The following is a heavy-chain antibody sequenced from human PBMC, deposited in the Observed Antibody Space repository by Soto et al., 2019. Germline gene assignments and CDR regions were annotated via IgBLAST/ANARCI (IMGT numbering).Heavy chain of an antibody. CDR2: IYWDDDK. D-gene: IGHD3-9*01. Sequence: QITLKEADPTLVKPTQTLTLTCTFSGFSLSTSGVGVGWIRQPPGKALEWLELIYWDDDKRYSPSLKSRLTITKDTSKNQVVLTMTNMDPVDTATYYCAHRQTYDILTGYLNWFDPWGQGTLVTVSS. J-gene: IGHJ5*02. V-gene: IGHV2-5*02. CDR3: AHRQTYDILTGYLNWFDP. CDR1: GFSLSTSGVG.